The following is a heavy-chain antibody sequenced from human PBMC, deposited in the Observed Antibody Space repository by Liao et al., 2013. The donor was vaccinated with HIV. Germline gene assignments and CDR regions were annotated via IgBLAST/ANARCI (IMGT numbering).Heavy chain of an antibody. CDR1: GGSISSGSYY. CDR2: IYTSGST. J-gene: IGHJ4*02. D-gene: IGHD6-19*01. Sequence: QVQLQESGPGLVKPSQTLSLTCTVSGGSISSGSYYWSWIRQPAGKGLEWIGRIYTSGSTNYNPSLKSRVTISVDTSKNQFSLKLSSVTAADTAVYYCARGGDGAQWPTFDYWGQGTLVTVSS. V-gene: IGHV4-61*02. CDR3: ARGGDGAQWPTFDY.